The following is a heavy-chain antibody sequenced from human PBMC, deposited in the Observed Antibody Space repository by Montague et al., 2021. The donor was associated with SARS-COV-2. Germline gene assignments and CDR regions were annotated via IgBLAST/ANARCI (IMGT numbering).Heavy chain of an antibody. CDR3: ARDLRDSSRWYPLGYYYYGMDV. V-gene: IGHV3-30*04. CDR1: GFTFSRYA. CDR2: ISYDGSNK. D-gene: IGHD6-13*01. Sequence: SLRLSCAASGFTFSRYAMHWVRQAPGKGLEWVAVISYDGSNKYYADSVKGRFTISRDNSKNTLYLQMNSLRAEDTAVYYCARDLRDSSRWYPLGYYYYGMDVWGQGTTVTVSS. J-gene: IGHJ6*02.